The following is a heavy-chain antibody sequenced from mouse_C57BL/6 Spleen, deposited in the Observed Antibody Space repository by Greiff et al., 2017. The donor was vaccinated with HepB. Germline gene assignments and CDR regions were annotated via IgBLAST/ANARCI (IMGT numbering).Heavy chain of an antibody. CDR2: IYPSDSET. Sequence: QVHVKQPGAELVRPGSSVKLSCKASGYTFTSYWMDWVKQRPGQGLEWIGNIYPSDSETHYNQKFKDKATLTVDKSSSTAYMQFSSLTSEDSAVYYCAKRNYGSSYWYFDVWGTGTTVTVSS. CDR1: GYTFTSYW. J-gene: IGHJ1*03. V-gene: IGHV1-61*01. CDR3: AKRNYGSSYWYFDV. D-gene: IGHD1-1*01.